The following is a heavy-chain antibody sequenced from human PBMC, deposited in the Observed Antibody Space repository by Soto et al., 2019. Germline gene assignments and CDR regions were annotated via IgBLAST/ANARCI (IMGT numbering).Heavy chain of an antibody. CDR2: IIPIFGTA. CDR3: ASLLLVGYDFSSCYSTPYYYYGMDV. V-gene: IGHV1-69*06. CDR1: GGTFSSYA. J-gene: IGHJ6*02. Sequence: SVKVSCKASGGTFSSYAISWVRQAPGQGLEWMGGIIPIFGTANYAQKFQGRVTITADKSTSTAYMELSSLRSEDTAVYYCASLLLVGYDFSSCYSTPYYYYGMDVWGQGTTVTVSS. D-gene: IGHD3-3*01.